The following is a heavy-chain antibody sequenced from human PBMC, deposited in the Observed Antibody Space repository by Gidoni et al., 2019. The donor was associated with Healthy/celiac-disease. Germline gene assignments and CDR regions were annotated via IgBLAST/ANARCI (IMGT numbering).Heavy chain of an antibody. CDR3: AREVRQLVLSAPRNWFDP. Sequence: QVQLVQSGAEVKKPGSSVKVSCKASGGTFSSYAISWVRQAPGQGLEWMGGIIPIFGTANYAQKFQGRVTITADESTSTAYMELSSLRAEDTAVYYCAREVRQLVLSAPRNWFDPWGQGTLVTVSS. J-gene: IGHJ5*02. CDR1: GGTFSSYA. D-gene: IGHD6-13*01. CDR2: IIPIFGTA. V-gene: IGHV1-69*12.